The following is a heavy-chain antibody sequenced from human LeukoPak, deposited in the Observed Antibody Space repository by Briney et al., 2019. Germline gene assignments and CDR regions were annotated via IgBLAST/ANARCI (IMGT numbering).Heavy chain of an antibody. CDR1: GFNFNSYT. V-gene: IGHV3-30-3*01. CDR3: AREHIVVVPAAMGYFHY. CDR2: ISYDGSNK. D-gene: IGHD2-2*01. J-gene: IGHJ4*02. Sequence: GGSLRLSCAASGFNFNSYTRHWVRQAPGKGLEWVAVISYDGSNKYYADSVKGRFTISRDNSKNTLYLQMNSLRAEDTAVYYCAREHIVVVPAAMGYFHYWGQGTLVTVSS.